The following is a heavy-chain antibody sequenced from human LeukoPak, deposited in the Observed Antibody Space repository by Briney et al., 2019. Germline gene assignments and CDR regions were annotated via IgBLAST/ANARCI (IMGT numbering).Heavy chain of an antibody. CDR1: GGXISSYY. J-gene: IGHJ4*02. CDR3: ARRRTILYYFDY. CDR2: IYYSGST. D-gene: IGHD1-1*01. Sequence: SETLSLTCTVSGGXISSYYWSWIRQPPGKGLQWIGYIYYSGSTNYNPSLKSRVTISVDTSKNQFSLKLSSVTAADTAVYYCARRRTILYYFDYWGQGTLVTVSS. V-gene: IGHV4-59*08.